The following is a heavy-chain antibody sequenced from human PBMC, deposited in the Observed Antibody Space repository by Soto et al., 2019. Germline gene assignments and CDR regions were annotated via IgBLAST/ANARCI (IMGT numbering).Heavy chain of an antibody. CDR2: ISYDGSNK. CDR1: GFTFSSYG. Sequence: TGGSLRLSCAASGFTFSSYGMHWVRQAPGKGLEWVAVISYDGSNKYYADSVKGRFTISRDNSKNTLYLQMNSLRAEDTALYYCAKDRSDYGEEYYFDYWGQGTLVTVSS. V-gene: IGHV3-30*18. CDR3: AKDRSDYGEEYYFDY. J-gene: IGHJ4*02. D-gene: IGHD4-17*01.